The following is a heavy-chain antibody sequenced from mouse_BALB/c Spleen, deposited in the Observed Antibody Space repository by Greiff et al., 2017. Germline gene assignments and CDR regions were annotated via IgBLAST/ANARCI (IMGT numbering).Heavy chain of an antibody. CDR2: INPGSGGT. CDR3: ARSGTRLGFAY. Sequence: VKVVESGAELVRPGTSVKVSCKASGYAFTNYLIEWVKQRPGQGLEWIGVINPGSGGTNYNEKFKGKATLTADKSSSTAYMQLSSLTSDDSAVYFCARSGTRLGFAYWGQGTPVTVSA. CDR1: GYAFTNYL. V-gene: IGHV1-54*01. J-gene: IGHJ3*01. D-gene: IGHD4-1*01.